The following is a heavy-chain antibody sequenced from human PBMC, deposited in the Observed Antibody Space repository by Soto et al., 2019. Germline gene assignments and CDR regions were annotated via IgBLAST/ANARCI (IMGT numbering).Heavy chain of an antibody. Sequence: SETLSLTCSVSGVSISSSSYYWGWIRQPPGKGLEWIGIIYYSGSTYYNPSLKSRVTISVDTSKNQFSLKLSSVTAADTAVYYCARRGGVATNAFDIWGQGTMVTVSS. V-gene: IGHV4-39*01. CDR3: ARRGGVATNAFDI. CDR1: GVSISSSSYY. CDR2: IYYSGST. D-gene: IGHD5-12*01. J-gene: IGHJ3*02.